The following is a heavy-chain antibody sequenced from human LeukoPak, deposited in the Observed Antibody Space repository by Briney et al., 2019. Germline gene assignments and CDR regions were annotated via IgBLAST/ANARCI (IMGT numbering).Heavy chain of an antibody. V-gene: IGHV3-48*01. CDR1: GFNFISYA. CDR2: ISSSSSTI. CDR3: ARDLAGHIAAAGSFDY. J-gene: IGHJ4*02. D-gene: IGHD6-13*01. Sequence: GGSLRLSCAASGFNFISYAMNWVRQAPGKGLEWVSYISSSSSTIYYADSVKGRFTISRDNAKNSLYLQMNSLRAEDTAVYYCARDLAGHIAAAGSFDYWGQGTLVTVSS.